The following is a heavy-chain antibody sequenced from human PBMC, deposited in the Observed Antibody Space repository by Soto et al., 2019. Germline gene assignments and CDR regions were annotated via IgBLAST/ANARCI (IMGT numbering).Heavy chain of an antibody. CDR3: ARDLEYYGSGSGGGLGY. J-gene: IGHJ4*02. CDR1: GASISSGGYY. Sequence: QVQLQESGPGLVKPSQTLSLTCTVSGASISSGGYYWSWIRQHPGRGPEWLGYIHYSGSAYYNPSLKSRVTISIDTSKGQFSLKLSSVTAADTAVYYCARDLEYYGSGSGGGLGYWGQGTLVTVSS. CDR2: IHYSGSA. D-gene: IGHD3-10*01. V-gene: IGHV4-31*03.